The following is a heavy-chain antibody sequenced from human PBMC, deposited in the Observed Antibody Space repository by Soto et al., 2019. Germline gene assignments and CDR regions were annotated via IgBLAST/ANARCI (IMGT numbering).Heavy chain of an antibody. V-gene: IGHV3-48*03. Sequence: EVQLLESGGGLVQPGGSLRLSCGVSGFTFNDFETNWVRQAPGKGLEWLAYIDGSGTTKKYADSVRGRFTISRDNPNNSLFLQMSSLSAADTAIYYCARGFGRFNYWGQGTLVSVSS. CDR2: IDGSGTTK. D-gene: IGHD3-10*01. J-gene: IGHJ4*02. CDR1: GFTFNDFE. CDR3: ARGFGRFNY.